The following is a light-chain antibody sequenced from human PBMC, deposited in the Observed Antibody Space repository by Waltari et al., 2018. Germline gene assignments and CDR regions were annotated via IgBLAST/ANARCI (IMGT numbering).Light chain of an antibody. CDR2: LNSDGSH. Sequence: QVVLTQSPSASASLGASVKLTCTLSSGHSSYAIAWHQQQPEKGPRYLMKLNSDGSHSRGDGIPDRFSGSSSGAARYLTISRLQSEDEADYFCQAWGTGTKREFGGGTKLTVL. CDR1: SGHSSYA. CDR3: QAWGTGTKRE. V-gene: IGLV4-69*01. J-gene: IGLJ2*01.